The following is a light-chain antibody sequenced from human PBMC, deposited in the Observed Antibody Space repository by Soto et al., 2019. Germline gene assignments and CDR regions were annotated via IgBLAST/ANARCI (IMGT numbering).Light chain of an antibody. V-gene: IGKV1-5*03. CDR1: QSISTW. Sequence: DSPMTQAPSTLSASIGDGVIITCRASQSISTWLAWYQQKPGKAPKLLIYKASTLERGVPSRFSGSGSGTDFTLTISSLQPDDFATYYCQQLNSYSWTFGQGTKV. J-gene: IGKJ1*01. CDR2: KAS. CDR3: QQLNSYSWT.